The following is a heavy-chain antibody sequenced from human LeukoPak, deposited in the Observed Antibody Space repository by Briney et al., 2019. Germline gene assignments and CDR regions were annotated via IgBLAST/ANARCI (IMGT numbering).Heavy chain of an antibody. CDR2: INPNSGGT. Sequence: ASVKVSCKASGGTFSSYAISWVRQAPGQGLEWMGWINPNSGGTNYAQKFQGRVTMTRDTSISTAYMELSRLRSDDTAVYYCARFFCGGDCYSDYWGQGTLVTVSS. J-gene: IGHJ4*02. D-gene: IGHD2-21*02. CDR3: ARFFCGGDCYSDY. V-gene: IGHV1-2*02. CDR1: GGTFSSYA.